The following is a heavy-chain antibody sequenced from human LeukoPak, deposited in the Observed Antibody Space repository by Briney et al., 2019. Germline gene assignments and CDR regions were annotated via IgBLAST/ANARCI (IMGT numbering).Heavy chain of an antibody. D-gene: IGHD6-6*01. Sequence: GASVKVSCKASGGTFSSYAISWVRQAPGQGLEWMGRIIPILGIANCAQKFQGRVTITADKSTSTAYMELSSLRSEDTAVYYCARDKGIGGYSSSLDYYYGMDVWGQGTTVTVSS. CDR2: IIPILGIA. CDR1: GGTFSSYA. J-gene: IGHJ6*02. CDR3: ARDKGIGGYSSSLDYYYGMDV. V-gene: IGHV1-69*04.